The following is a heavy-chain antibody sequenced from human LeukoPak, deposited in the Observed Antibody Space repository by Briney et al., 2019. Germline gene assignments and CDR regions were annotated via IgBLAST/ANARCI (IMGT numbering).Heavy chain of an antibody. CDR2: IRYDGSNK. CDR3: AKEFLVDTAMVFYFDY. CDR1: GFTFSSYG. J-gene: IGHJ4*02. V-gene: IGHV3-30*02. Sequence: PGGSLRLSCAASGFTFSSYGMHWVRQAPGKGLEWVAFIRYDGSNKYYADSVKGRFTISRDNSKNTLYLQMNSLRAEDTAVYYCAKEFLVDTAMVFYFDYWGQGTLVTVSS. D-gene: IGHD5-18*01.